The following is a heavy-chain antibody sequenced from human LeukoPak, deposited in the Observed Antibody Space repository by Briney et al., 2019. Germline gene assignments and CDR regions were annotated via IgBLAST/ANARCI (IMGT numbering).Heavy chain of an antibody. J-gene: IGHJ4*02. Sequence: PSETLSLTCTVSGGSISSSSSYWGWIRQPPGKGLEWIGSIYYSGSTYYSPSLKSRVTISVDTSKNQFSLKLNPLTAADTAVYYCARAGNSGWYYFDYLGQGTLVTVSS. CDR1: GGSISSSSSY. V-gene: IGHV4-39*01. CDR3: ARAGNSGWYYFDY. D-gene: IGHD6-19*01. CDR2: IYYSGST.